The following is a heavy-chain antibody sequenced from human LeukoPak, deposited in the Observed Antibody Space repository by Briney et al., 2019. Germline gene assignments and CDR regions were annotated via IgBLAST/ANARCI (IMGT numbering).Heavy chain of an antibody. J-gene: IGHJ3*02. D-gene: IGHD2-2*01. V-gene: IGHV3-30-3*01. CDR2: ISYDGSNK. CDR1: GFTFSSYA. CDR3: AREVVVVPAAIVAFDI. Sequence: GGSLRLSCAASGFTFSSYAMHWVRQAPGKGLEWVAVISYDGSNKYYADSVKGRFTISRDNSKNTLYLQMNSLRAEDTAVYYCAREVVVVPAAIVAFDIWGQGTMVTVSS.